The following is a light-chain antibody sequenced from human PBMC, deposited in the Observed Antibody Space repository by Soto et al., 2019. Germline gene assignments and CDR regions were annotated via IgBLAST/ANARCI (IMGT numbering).Light chain of an antibody. CDR1: QSISTY. CDR2: TAS. Sequence: QMTQSTSSLSASVGDRVTLTCLASQSISTYLNWYQHKPGKAPELLMHTASSLQSGVPSRFSGSGSGTDFTLIISSLHPEDFASYYCQQSFSNPYTFGQGTRLEI. J-gene: IGKJ5*01. V-gene: IGKV1-39*01. CDR3: QQSFSNPYT.